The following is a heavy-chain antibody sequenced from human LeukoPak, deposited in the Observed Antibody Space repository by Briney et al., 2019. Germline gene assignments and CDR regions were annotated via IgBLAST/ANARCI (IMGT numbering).Heavy chain of an antibody. CDR3: ARGGAIVVVPAAELRFDP. CDR1: GGTFSSYA. CDR2: IIPIFGTA. Sequence: SVKVSCKASGGTFSSYAISWVRQAPGQGLEWMGRIIPIFGTANYAQKFQGRVTITADESTSTAYMELSSLRSEDTAVYYCARGGAIVVVPAAELRFDPWGQGTLVTVSS. J-gene: IGHJ5*02. V-gene: IGHV1-69*13. D-gene: IGHD2-2*01.